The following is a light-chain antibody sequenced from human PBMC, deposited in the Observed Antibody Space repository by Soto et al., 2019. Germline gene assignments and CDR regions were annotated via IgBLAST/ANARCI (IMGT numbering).Light chain of an antibody. CDR2: QAS. Sequence: DIQMTQSPSTLSASVGDRVTITCRASESASRWLAWCQQKPGRTPKLLIYQASTLETGVPSRFSGSGSGTEFTLTISSLQPDDFATYYCQQYNAYSQAFGQGTKVDIK. J-gene: IGKJ1*01. CDR3: QQYNAYSQA. CDR1: ESASRW. V-gene: IGKV1-5*03.